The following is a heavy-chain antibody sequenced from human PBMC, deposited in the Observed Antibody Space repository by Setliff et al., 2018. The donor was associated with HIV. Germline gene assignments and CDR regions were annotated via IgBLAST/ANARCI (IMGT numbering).Heavy chain of an antibody. D-gene: IGHD3-3*01. Sequence: PSETLSLTCAVYGGSLNNHFWTWIRQAPGKGLEWIAEINHSGDSNYNPSLESRVTMSVDRSNNQFSLELTSVTAADTAVYYCARINHGKFWSSDYWGPGTLVTVSS. V-gene: IGHV4-34*01. CDR2: INHSGDS. CDR3: ARINHGKFWSSDY. CDR1: GGSLNNHF. J-gene: IGHJ4*02.